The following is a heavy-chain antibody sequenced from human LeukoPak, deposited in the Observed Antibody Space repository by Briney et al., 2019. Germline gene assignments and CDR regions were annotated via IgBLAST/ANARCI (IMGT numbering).Heavy chain of an antibody. Sequence: GGSLRLSCATSGFTFSSYAMSWVRQAPGKGLGWVSAISGSGGSTYYADSVKGRFTISRDNSKNTLYLQMNSLRAEDTAVYYCAKVGAAAGTSDYWGQGTLVTVSS. CDR1: GFTFSSYA. V-gene: IGHV3-23*01. CDR2: ISGSGGST. D-gene: IGHD6-13*01. CDR3: AKVGAAAGTSDY. J-gene: IGHJ4*02.